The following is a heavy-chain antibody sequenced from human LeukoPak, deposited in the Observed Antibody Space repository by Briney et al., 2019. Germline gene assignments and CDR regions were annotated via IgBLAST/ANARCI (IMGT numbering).Heavy chain of an antibody. Sequence: SVKVSCKASGGTFSSYAISWVRQAPGQGLEWMGGIIPIFGTANYAQKFQGRVTITADKSTSTAYMELSSLRSEVTAVYCCARATEDIVVVPATYYYYGMDVWGKGTTVTVSS. CDR2: IIPIFGTA. D-gene: IGHD2-2*01. J-gene: IGHJ6*04. CDR1: GGTFSSYA. V-gene: IGHV1-69*06. CDR3: ARATEDIVVVPATYYYYGMDV.